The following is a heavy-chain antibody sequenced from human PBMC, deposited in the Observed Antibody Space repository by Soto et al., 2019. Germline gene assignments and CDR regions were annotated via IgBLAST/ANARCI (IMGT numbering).Heavy chain of an antibody. Sequence: GESLKISCKGSGYSFTNNWIGWVRQMPGKGLEWMGIIYPGDSDTRYSPSLQGQVTVSADKSITTAYLRWNSLKASDTAMYYCARGACSDDICSMAFDDWGQGTLVTVSS. V-gene: IGHV5-51*01. D-gene: IGHD3-22*01. J-gene: IGHJ4*02. CDR2: IYPGDSDT. CDR1: GYSFTNNW. CDR3: ARGACSDDICSMAFDD.